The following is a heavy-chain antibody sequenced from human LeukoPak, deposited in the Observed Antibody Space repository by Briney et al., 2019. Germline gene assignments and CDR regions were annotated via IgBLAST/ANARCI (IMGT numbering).Heavy chain of an antibody. CDR3: ARAAYGTGYAFDI. D-gene: IGHD3-10*01. CDR2: INHDGGDK. Sequence: GASLRLSCAASGYTFSSYWMSWVRQAPGKGLEWVANINHDGGDKYYVDSVKGRFTISRDTSTSSVYLQLNSLRAEDTAVYYCARAAYGTGYAFDIWGQKTKVTVSS. CDR1: GYTFSSYW. V-gene: IGHV3-7*01. J-gene: IGHJ3*02.